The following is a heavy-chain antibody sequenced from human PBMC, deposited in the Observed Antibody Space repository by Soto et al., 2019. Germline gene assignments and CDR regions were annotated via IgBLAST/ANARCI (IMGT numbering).Heavy chain of an antibody. CDR2: INAGNGDT. CDR1: GITYNTYA. J-gene: IGHJ4*02. Sequence: VQLVQSGAEIKKPGASVMLSCKALGITYNTYAIHWVRQAPGQGLEWMGWINAGNGDTRYSQIFEGRVTLARDTXXXXXXXXXXXXXXXXXXXYYCARXXSGYVTWGQGTLVTVSS. CDR3: ARXXSGYVT. D-gene: IGHD5-12*01. V-gene: IGHV1-3*01.